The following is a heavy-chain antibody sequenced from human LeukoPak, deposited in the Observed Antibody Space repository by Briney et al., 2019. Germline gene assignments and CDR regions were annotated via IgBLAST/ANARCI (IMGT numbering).Heavy chain of an antibody. CDR1: GYTFTSYD. Sequence: ASVKVSCKASGYTFTSYDINWVRQATGQGLEWMGWMNPNSGNTGYAQKFQGRVTMTRNTSISTAYMELSSLRSEDTAVYYCARETSLGYCSGGSCYSYWFDPWGQGTLVTVPS. J-gene: IGHJ5*02. CDR3: ARETSLGYCSGGSCYSYWFDP. D-gene: IGHD2-15*01. CDR2: MNPNSGNT. V-gene: IGHV1-8*01.